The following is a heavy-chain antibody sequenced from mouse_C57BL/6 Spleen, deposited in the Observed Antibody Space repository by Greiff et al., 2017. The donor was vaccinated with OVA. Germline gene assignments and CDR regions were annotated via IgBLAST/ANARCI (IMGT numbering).Heavy chain of an antibody. CDR2: IYPGDGAT. D-gene: IGHD2-2*01. Sequence: QVQLQQSGAELVKPGASVKISCKASGYSFSSYWMNWVKQRPGKGLEWIGQIYPGDGATNYNGKFKGKATLTADKSSSTAYMQLSSLTTEDSAVYFCARGTGTGLYYYAMDYWGQGTSVTVSS. J-gene: IGHJ4*01. CDR1: GYSFSSYW. CDR3: ARGTGTGLYYYAMDY. V-gene: IGHV1-80*01.